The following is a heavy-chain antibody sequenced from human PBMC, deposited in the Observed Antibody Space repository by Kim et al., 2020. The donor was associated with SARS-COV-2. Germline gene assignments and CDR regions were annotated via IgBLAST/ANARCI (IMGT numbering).Heavy chain of an antibody. J-gene: IGHJ6*02. CDR3: ARLWRASKYNTSGGMDV. CDR2: IYPGDSEI. D-gene: IGHD1-1*01. CDR1: GYSFTSSW. V-gene: IGHV5-51*01. Sequence: GESLKISCEASGYSFTSSWIGWVRQMPGKGLEWMGIIYPGDSEIRYSPSLRGQVTISADRSTTTAYLQWNSLKASDTAMYYCARLWRASKYNTSGGMDVWGGGPAVSVSS.